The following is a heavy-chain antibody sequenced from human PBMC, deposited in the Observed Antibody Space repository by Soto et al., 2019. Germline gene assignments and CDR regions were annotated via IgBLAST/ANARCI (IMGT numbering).Heavy chain of an antibody. D-gene: IGHD6-13*01. CDR2: IDNSGGIT. CDR3: AKDKLGPAAGISVMVY. V-gene: IGHV3-23*01. Sequence: SLRLSCAASGFTFSTYAMSWVRQAPGKGLEWVSTIDNSGGITYYADSVKGRFTISRDNSKNTLYLQMNSLRAEDTAVYYCAKDKLGPAAGISVMVYWGQGTLVTVSS. CDR1: GFTFSTYA. J-gene: IGHJ4*02.